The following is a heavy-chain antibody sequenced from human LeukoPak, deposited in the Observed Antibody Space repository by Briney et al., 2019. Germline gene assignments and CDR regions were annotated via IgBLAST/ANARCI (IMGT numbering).Heavy chain of an antibody. CDR1: GGSVTSYY. J-gene: IGHJ5*02. CDR3: ARVTGPIAVAGTNWFDP. CDR2: IYYSGGT. D-gene: IGHD6-19*01. Sequence: SETLSLTCTVSGGSVTSYYCNWVRQPPGRGLEWIGYIYYSGGTNYNPSLESRVTISVDTSKNQFSLKLSSVTAADTAVYYCARVTGPIAVAGTNWFDPWGQGTLVTVSS. V-gene: IGHV4-59*02.